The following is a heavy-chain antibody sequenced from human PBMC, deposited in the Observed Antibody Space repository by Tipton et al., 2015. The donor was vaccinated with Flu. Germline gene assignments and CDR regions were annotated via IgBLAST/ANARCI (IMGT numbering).Heavy chain of an antibody. Sequence: TLSLTCAVYGGSFSGYYWSWIRQPPGKGLEWIGYIYYSGSTNYNPSLKSRVTISVDTSKNQFSLKLSSVTAADTAVYYCARAIFGPWGQGTLVTVSS. CDR3: ARAIFGP. J-gene: IGHJ4*02. CDR1: GGSFSGYY. V-gene: IGHV4-59*01. CDR2: IYYSGST. D-gene: IGHD3-3*01.